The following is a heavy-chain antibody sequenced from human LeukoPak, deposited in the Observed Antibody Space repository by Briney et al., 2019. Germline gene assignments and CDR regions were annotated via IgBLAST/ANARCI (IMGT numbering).Heavy chain of an antibody. V-gene: IGHV4-59*08. CDR3: ARLGYSSGSYGDY. CDR2: IYYSGST. J-gene: IGHJ4*02. Sequence: SETLSLTCTVSGGSISSYYWSWIRQPPGKGLEWIGYIYYSGSTNCNPSLKSRVTMSVDTSKNQFSLKLTSVTAADTAVYYCARLGYSSGSYGDYWGQGTLVTVSS. D-gene: IGHD6-19*01. CDR1: GGSISSYY.